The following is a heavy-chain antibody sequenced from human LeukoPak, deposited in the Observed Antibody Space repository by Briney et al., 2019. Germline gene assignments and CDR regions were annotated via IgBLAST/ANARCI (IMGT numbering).Heavy chain of an antibody. J-gene: IGHJ4*02. CDR3: AKVMVMAATLAGFDY. CDR1: GFTFSSYA. D-gene: IGHD2-15*01. CDR2: IGGGDNT. V-gene: IGHV3-23*01. Sequence: PGGSLRLSCAASGFTFSSYAMTWVRQAPGKGLEWVSTIGGGDNTYYADSVRGRFTISRDNSKNTLYLQMNSLRAEDTAIYYCAKVMVMAATLAGFDYWGQGILVTVSS.